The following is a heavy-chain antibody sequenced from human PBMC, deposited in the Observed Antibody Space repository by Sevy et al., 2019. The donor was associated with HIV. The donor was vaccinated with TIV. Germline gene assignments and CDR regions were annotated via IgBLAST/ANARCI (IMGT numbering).Heavy chain of an antibody. V-gene: IGHV3-33*01. Sequence: GSLRLSCVASGFTFSSYGMHWVRQAPGKGLEWVAVIWYDGSNKYYADSVKGRFTISRDNSKNTLYLQMNSLRAEDTAVYYCARAKYSSSNYYYYGMDVWGQGTTVTISS. J-gene: IGHJ6*02. CDR2: IWYDGSNK. D-gene: IGHD6-6*01. CDR1: GFTFSSYG. CDR3: ARAKYSSSNYYYYGMDV.